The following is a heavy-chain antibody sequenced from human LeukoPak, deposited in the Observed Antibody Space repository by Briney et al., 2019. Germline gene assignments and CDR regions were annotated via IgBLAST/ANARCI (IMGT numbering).Heavy chain of an antibody. CDR3: GKSTVGYSSGRYPGWPVDY. D-gene: IGHD2-15*01. CDR1: GFTFNSYA. V-gene: IGHV3-23*01. Sequence: GGSLRLSFVASGFTFNSYAMYWVGQAPGKGLEWISGIFGSGGSAHYADSVKGRFTISRDNSKNTVYLQLDSLRVEDTAVYYCGKSTVGYSSGRYPGWPVDYWGQGALVTVSS. CDR2: IFGSGGSA. J-gene: IGHJ4*02.